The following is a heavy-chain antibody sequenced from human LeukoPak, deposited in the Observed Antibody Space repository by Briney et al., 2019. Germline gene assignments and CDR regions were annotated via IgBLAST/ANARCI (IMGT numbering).Heavy chain of an antibody. CDR3: ARGYCSSTSCYTRYYYYYYYMDV. Sequence: SETLSLTCAVYGGSFSGYYWSWIRRPPGKGLEWIGEINHSGSTNYNPSLKSRVTISVDTSKNQFSLKLSSVTAADTAVYYCARGYCSSTSCYTRYYYYYYYMDVWGKGTTVTVSS. CDR2: INHSGST. CDR1: GGSFSGYY. D-gene: IGHD2-2*02. V-gene: IGHV4-34*01. J-gene: IGHJ6*03.